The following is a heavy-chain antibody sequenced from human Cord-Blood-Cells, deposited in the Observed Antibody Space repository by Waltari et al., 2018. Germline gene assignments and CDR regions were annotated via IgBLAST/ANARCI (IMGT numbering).Heavy chain of an antibody. V-gene: IGHV4-39*01. D-gene: IGHD3-16*02. CDR3: ARLATFGGVIVDY. J-gene: IGHJ4*02. CDR2: TYYSGST. Sequence: QLQLQESGPGLVKPSETLSPTCTVSGGSISISSYYWGWIRQPPGKGLEWIGSTYYSGSTSDNPPLKSRVTISVDTSKNQFSLKLSSVTAADTAVYYCARLATFGGVIVDYWGQGTLVTVSS. CDR1: GGSISISSYY.